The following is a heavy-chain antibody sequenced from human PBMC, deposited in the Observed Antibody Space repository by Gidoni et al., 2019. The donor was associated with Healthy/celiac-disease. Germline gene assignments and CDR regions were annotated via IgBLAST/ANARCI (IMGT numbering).Heavy chain of an antibody. V-gene: IGHV3-30*18. CDR1: GSTFSSYG. J-gene: IGHJ2*01. Sequence: QVQLVESGGGVVQPGRSLRPSCAASGSTFSSYGMHWVRQAPGKGLEWVAVMSYDGSNEYYADSVKGRFTSSRDNSKNTLYLQMNSLRAEDTAVYYCAKGPPTAYWYFDLWGRGTLVTVSS. CDR3: AKGPPTAYWYFDL. CDR2: MSYDGSNE. D-gene: IGHD4-17*01.